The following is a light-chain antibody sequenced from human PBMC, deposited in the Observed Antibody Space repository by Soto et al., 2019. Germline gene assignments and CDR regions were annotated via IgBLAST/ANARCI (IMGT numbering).Light chain of an antibody. Sequence: QSVLTQAPSASGTPGQRVTISCSGSSSNIGSNTVSWYQQVPGTAPKVLIYSDVQRPSGVPDRFSGAKSGTSASLAIGGLQSEEEADYYCAAWDGSLNGWVFVGGTKLTVL. CDR3: AAWDGSLNGWV. CDR2: SDV. J-gene: IGLJ3*02. CDR1: SSNIGSNT. V-gene: IGLV1-44*01.